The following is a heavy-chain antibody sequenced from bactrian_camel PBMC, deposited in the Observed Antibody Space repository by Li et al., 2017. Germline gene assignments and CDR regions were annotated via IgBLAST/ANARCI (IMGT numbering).Heavy chain of an antibody. D-gene: IGHD5*01. CDR1: GDTASSVC. CDR2: IDSVGRV. CDR3: EKGSL. Sequence: HVQLVESGGGSVHAGGSLRLSCVASGDTASSVCMAWFRHPPGKPGLEREGEGLAAIDSVGRVRYRDSVKGRFTISRDNANNIVYPHLTHLKIEDTAMYYCEKGSLRGQGTQVTVS. V-gene: IGHV3S53*01. J-gene: IGHJ4*01.